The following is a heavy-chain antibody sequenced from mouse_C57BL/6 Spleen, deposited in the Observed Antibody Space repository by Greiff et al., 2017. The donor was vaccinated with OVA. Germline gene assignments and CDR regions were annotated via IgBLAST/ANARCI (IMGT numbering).Heavy chain of an antibody. CDR3: AKMCPYAMDY. Sequence: EVKLVESGGGLVKPGGSLKLSCAASGFTFSDYGMHWVRQAPEKGLEWVAYISSGSSTIYYADTVKGRFTISRDKTKNTLCLQMTSLRSDDTAMYYCAKMCPYAMDYWGQGTSVTVSA. V-gene: IGHV5-17*01. J-gene: IGHJ4*01. CDR2: ISSGSSTI. D-gene: IGHD6-1*01. CDR1: GFTFSDYG.